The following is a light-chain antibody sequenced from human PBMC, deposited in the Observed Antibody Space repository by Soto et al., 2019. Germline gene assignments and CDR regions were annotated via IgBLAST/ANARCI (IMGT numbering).Light chain of an antibody. CDR2: SAS. V-gene: IGKV1-39*01. CDR1: QRITIY. Sequence: DIQMTQSPSSLSTSIGDRVTITCRASQRITIYLNWYRQKPGKAPELLIYSASNLHSGVPTIFSGSGAGTDFTLTISSLQSEDFATYYCQPSFRTPAFGHVTRLDI. CDR3: QPSFRTPA. J-gene: IGKJ5*01.